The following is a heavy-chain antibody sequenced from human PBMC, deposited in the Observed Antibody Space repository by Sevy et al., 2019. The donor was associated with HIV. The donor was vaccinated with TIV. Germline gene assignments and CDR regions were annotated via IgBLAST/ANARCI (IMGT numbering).Heavy chain of an antibody. CDR3: ASGDTPNFDY. J-gene: IGHJ4*02. D-gene: IGHD2-21*02. CDR2: ISSSSSYI. Sequence: GGSLRLSCAASGFTFSSYRMNWVRQAPGKGLEWVSSISSSSSYIYYADSVKGRFTISRDNAKNSLYLQMNSLRAEDTAVYYCASGDTPNFDYWGQGTLVTVSS. CDR1: GFTFSSYR. V-gene: IGHV3-21*01.